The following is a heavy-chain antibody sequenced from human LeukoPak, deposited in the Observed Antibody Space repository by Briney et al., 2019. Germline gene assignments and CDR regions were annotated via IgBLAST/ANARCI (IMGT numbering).Heavy chain of an antibody. CDR2: INSDGSST. J-gene: IGHJ4*02. CDR1: GFTFSSYS. Sequence: GGSLRLSCAASGFTFSSYSMNWVRQAPGKGLVWVSRINSDGSSTSYADSVKGRFTISRDNSKNTLYLQMNSLRAEDTAVYYCAGNPYYFDYWGQGTLVTVSS. CDR3: AGNPYYFDY. V-gene: IGHV3-74*01.